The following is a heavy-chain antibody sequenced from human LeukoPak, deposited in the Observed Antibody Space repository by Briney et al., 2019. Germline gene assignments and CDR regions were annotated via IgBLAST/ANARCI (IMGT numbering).Heavy chain of an antibody. J-gene: IGHJ3*02. CDR1: GGSISSGSYY. CDR3: ARGGLEWLDPWLRVAFDI. D-gene: IGHD6-19*01. Sequence: KASETLSLTCTVSGGSISSGSYYWSWIRQPAGKGLEWIGRIYTSGSTNYNPSLKSRVTISVDTSKNQFSLKLSSVTAADTAVYYCARGGLEWLDPWLRVAFDIWGQGTMVTVSS. V-gene: IGHV4-61*02. CDR2: IYTSGST.